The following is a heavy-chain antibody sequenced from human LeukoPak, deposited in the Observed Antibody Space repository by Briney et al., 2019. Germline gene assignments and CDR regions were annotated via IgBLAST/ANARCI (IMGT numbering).Heavy chain of an antibody. CDR3: ASNMRYFDWQGAFDI. J-gene: IGHJ3*02. D-gene: IGHD3-9*01. CDR1: GFTFSLYS. CDR2: ISPTSSTI. V-gene: IGHV3-48*02. Sequence: GGSLRLSCAASGFTFSLYSMNWVRQAPGKGREWVSYISPTSSTIVYADSVKGRFTMSRDNAKNSLYLQINSLRDEDTAVYYCASNMRYFDWQGAFDIWGQGTMVTVSS.